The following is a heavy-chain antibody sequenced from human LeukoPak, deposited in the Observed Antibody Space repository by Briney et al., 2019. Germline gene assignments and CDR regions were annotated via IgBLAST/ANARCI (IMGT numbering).Heavy chain of an antibody. Sequence: PSETLSLTCTVSGYSISSGYYWGWIRQPPGKGLEWIGSIYHSGSTYYNSPLKSRVTISADTSKNQFSLKLSSVTAADTAVYYCASGAYSYYYMDVWGKGTTVTISS. J-gene: IGHJ6*03. CDR1: GYSISSGYY. CDR3: ASGAYSYYYMDV. CDR2: IYHSGST. V-gene: IGHV4-38-2*02. D-gene: IGHD1-26*01.